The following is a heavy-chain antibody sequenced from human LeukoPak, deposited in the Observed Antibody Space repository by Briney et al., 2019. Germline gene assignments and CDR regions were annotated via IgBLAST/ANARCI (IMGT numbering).Heavy chain of an antibody. V-gene: IGHV4-59*01. CDR1: GGSISSYY. Sequence: SETLSLTCTVSGGSISSYYWSWIRQPPGKGLEWIGYIYYSGSTNYNPSLKSRVTISVDTSKNQFSLQLSSVTAADTAVYYFARRLGGHGGLDYWGQGTLVTVSS. CDR3: ARRLGGHGGLDY. D-gene: IGHD4-23*01. CDR2: IYYSGST. J-gene: IGHJ4*02.